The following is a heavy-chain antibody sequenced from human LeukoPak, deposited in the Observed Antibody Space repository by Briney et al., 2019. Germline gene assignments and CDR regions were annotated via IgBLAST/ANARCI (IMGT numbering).Heavy chain of an antibody. V-gene: IGHV1-8*01. CDR3: ARGGYSYGYRPIDY. D-gene: IGHD5-18*01. J-gene: IGHJ4*02. CDR2: MNPNSGNT. CDR1: GYTFTSYD. Sequence: ASVKVSCKASGYTFTSYDISWVRQATGQGLEWMGWMNPNSGNTGYAQKFQGRVTMTRNTSISTAYMELSSLRSEDTAVYYCARGGYSYGYRPIDYWGQGTLVTVSS.